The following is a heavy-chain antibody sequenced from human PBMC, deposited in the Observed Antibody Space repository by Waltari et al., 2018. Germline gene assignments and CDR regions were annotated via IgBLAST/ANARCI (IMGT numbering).Heavy chain of an antibody. D-gene: IGHD1-26*01. J-gene: IGHJ6*03. V-gene: IGHV4-30-4*08. CDR3: ARVSWEVLLSKYYYYMDV. Sequence: VQLQESGPGLVKPSQTLSLTCSVSGASISDDNHYWTWPRQPPGRGLEWIGYIYFRGSTYYNPSLKSRIDMSVDTSMNQFSLKLTAVTAADTAVYYCARVSWEVLLSKYYYYMDVWGKGTTVTVSS. CDR2: IYFRGST. CDR1: GASISDDNHY.